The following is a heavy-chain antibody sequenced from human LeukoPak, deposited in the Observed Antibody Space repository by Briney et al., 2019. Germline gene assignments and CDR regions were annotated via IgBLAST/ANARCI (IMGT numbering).Heavy chain of an antibody. V-gene: IGHV1-2*02. D-gene: IGHD2-2*01. CDR1: GYTFTGYY. Sequence: ASVKVSCKASGYTFTGYYMHWVRQAPGQGLEWMGWINPNSGGTNYAQKFQGRVTMTRDTSISTAYMELSRLRSDDTAVYYCARTTYCSSTSCRKDFDYWGQGTLVTVSS. J-gene: IGHJ4*02. CDR2: INPNSGGT. CDR3: ARTTYCSSTSCRKDFDY.